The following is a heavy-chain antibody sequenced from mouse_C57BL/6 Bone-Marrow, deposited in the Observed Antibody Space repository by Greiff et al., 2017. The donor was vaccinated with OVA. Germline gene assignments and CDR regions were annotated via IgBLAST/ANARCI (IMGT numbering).Heavy chain of an antibody. J-gene: IGHJ4*01. CDR2: IWSDGST. V-gene: IGHV2-6-1*01. D-gene: IGHD2-4*01. Sequence: QVQLKQSGPGLVAPSQSLSITCTVSGFSLTRYGVHWVRQPPGKGLEWLVVIWSDGSTTYNPALKSRLSLSKYNSKSQVFLKMNSLQTDDTAMYYCARQHYDYGRYAMDYWGQGTSVTVSS. CDR1: GFSLTRYG. CDR3: ARQHYDYGRYAMDY.